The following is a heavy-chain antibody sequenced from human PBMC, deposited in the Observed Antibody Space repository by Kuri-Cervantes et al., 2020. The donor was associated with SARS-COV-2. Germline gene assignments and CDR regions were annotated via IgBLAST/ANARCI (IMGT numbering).Heavy chain of an antibody. V-gene: IGHV3-23*01. D-gene: IGHD3-3*01. CDR2: ISCSGGST. Sequence: GESLKISCAASGCTFSSYAMSWVRQAPGKGLEWVSAISCSGGSTYYADSVKGRFTISRDNSKNTLYLQMNSLRAEDTAVYYCAKDGHLTIFGVRLQGYYYYGMDVWGQGTTVTVSS. CDR3: AKDGHLTIFGVRLQGYYYYGMDV. J-gene: IGHJ6*02. CDR1: GCTFSSYA.